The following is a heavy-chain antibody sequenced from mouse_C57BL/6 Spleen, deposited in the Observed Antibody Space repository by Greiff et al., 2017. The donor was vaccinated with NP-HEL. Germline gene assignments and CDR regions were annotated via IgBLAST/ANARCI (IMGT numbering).Heavy chain of an antibody. CDR3: AREGVVYEYDDYYAMDY. V-gene: IGHV1-80*01. CDR2: IYPGDGDT. D-gene: IGHD2-4*01. Sequence: VQLQQSGAELVKPGASVKISCKASGYAFSSYWMNWVKQRPGKGLEWIGQIYPGDGDTNYNGKFKGKATLTADKSSSTAYMQLSSLTSEDSAVYFCAREGVVYEYDDYYAMDYWGQGTSVTVSS. CDR1: GYAFSSYW. J-gene: IGHJ4*01.